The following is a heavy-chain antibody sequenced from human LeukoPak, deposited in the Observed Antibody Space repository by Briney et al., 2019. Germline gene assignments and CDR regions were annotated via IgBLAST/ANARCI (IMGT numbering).Heavy chain of an antibody. D-gene: IGHD2-21*02. V-gene: IGHV4-34*01. J-gene: IGHJ4*02. CDR2: INHSGST. Sequence: SETLSLTCAVYGGSFSGYYWSWIRQPPGKGLEWIGEINHSGSTNYNPSLKSRVTISVDTSKNQFSLKLSSVTAADTAVYYCATSYCGGDCYSRTGDYWGQGTLVTVSS. CDR3: ATSYCGGDCYSRTGDY. CDR1: GGSFSGYY.